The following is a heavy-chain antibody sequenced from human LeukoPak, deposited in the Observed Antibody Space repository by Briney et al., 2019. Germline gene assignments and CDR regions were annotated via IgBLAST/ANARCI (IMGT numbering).Heavy chain of an antibody. D-gene: IGHD4-23*01. CDR1: GFTFSSYA. CDR2: ISGSGGNT. V-gene: IGHV3-23*01. CDR3: AKDQYGGNPQYYFDY. J-gene: IGHJ4*02. Sequence: GALRLSCAASGFTFSSYAMSWVRQAPGKGLDWVSAISGSGGNTYYADSVKGRFTISRDNSKNTLYLQMNSLRAEDTAVYYCAKDQYGGNPQYYFDYWGQGTLVTVSP.